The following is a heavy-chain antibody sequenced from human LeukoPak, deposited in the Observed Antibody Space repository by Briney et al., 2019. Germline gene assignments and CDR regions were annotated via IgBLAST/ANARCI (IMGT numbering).Heavy chain of an antibody. CDR2: INSDGSST. J-gene: IGHJ6*02. D-gene: IGHD2-21*01. CDR3: ARDGEGYGMDV. CDR1: GFSFDDYA. V-gene: IGHV3-74*01. Sequence: GGSLRLSCAASGFSFDDYAMHWLRQAPGKGLVWVSRINSDGSSTSYADSVKGRFTISRDNAKNTLYLQMNSLRAEDTAVYYCARDGEGYGMDVWGQGTTVTVSS.